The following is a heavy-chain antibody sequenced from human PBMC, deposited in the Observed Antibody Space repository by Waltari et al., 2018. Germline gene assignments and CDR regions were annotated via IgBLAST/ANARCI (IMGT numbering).Heavy chain of an antibody. Sequence: EVQLVESGGGMVRPGGSLRCSCAASGSAFNVYGICCVRQVPGKELEWVSGINWSGARTSYADSVMGRFTVSRDNAMNSLYLEMSSLRAEDTALYYCVREVFGSGWRESYFFDYWGQGTLVTVSS. CDR3: VREVFGSGWRESYFFDY. CDR1: GSAFNVYG. CDR2: INWSGART. J-gene: IGHJ4*02. V-gene: IGHV3-20*04. D-gene: IGHD6-19*01.